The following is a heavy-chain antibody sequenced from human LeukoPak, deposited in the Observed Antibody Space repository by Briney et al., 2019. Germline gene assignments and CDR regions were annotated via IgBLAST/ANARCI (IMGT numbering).Heavy chain of an antibody. J-gene: IGHJ4*02. CDR1: GFTFSSYA. CDR3: ARDGSGIRGSLGY. D-gene: IGHD3-16*01. CDR2: ISYDGSNK. V-gene: IGHV3-30*04. Sequence: GGSLRLSCAASGFTFSSYAMHWVRQAPGKGLEWVAVISYDGSNKYYADSVKGRFTISRDNAKNSLYLQMNSLRAEDTAVYYCARDGSGIRGSLGYWGQGTLVTVSS.